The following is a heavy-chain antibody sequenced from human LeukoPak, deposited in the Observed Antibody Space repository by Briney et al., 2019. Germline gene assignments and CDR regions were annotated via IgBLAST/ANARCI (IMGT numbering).Heavy chain of an antibody. V-gene: IGHV5-51*01. CDR3: ASSLRLNSVWCPSDC. CDR1: GSTFSNYL. CDR2: ISPRDSTT. J-gene: IGHJ4*02. Sequence: GESLKISCKASGSTFSNYLIGWVRQMPGEGLECLGIISPRDSTTRYSPSFQGQVTISDDKSISTAYLQWNSLQASDTAMYFCASSLRLNSVWCPSDCWGQGTLVTVYS. D-gene: IGHD2-8*01.